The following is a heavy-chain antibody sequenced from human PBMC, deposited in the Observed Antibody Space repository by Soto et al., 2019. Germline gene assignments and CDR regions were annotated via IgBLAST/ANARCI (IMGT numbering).Heavy chain of an antibody. D-gene: IGHD2-2*01. CDR1: GYSFTSYA. J-gene: IGHJ6*02. CDR3: ARGVENIVVVLDVFGYYGMDV. Sequence: QVQLVQSGAEVKKPGASVKVSCKASGYSFTSYAIYWVRQAPGQRLEWMGWINAGKGNTKDSQKLQGRVTFTGDTSASTAHMELSSLRSEDTAVYFCARGVENIVVVLDVFGYYGMDVWGQGNTGTVSS. V-gene: IGHV1-3*01. CDR2: INAGKGNT.